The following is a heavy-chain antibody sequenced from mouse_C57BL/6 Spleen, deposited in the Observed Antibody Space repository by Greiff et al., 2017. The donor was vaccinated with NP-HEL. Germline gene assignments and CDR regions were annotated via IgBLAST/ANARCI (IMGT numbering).Heavy chain of an antibody. V-gene: IGHV5-16*01. D-gene: IGHD2-1*01. CDR3: ARSTMALFDY. CDR1: GFTFSDYY. Sequence: EVKLMESEGGLVQPGSSMKLSCTASGFTFSDYYMAWVRQVPEKGLEWVANINYDGSSTYYLDSLKSRFIISRDNAKNILYLQMSSLKSEDTATYYRARSTMALFDYWGQGTTLTVSS. CDR2: INYDGSST. J-gene: IGHJ2*01.